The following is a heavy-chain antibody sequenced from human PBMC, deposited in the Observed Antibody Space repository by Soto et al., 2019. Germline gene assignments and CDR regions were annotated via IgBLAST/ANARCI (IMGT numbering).Heavy chain of an antibody. Sequence: GESLKISCAASGFTFSSYAMSWVRQAPGKGLEWVSAISGSGGSTYYADSVKGRFTISRDNSKNTLYLQMNSLRAEDTAVYYCAKELYYGSGTYRGYYYYGMDVWGQGTTVTVSS. J-gene: IGHJ6*02. CDR3: AKELYYGSGTYRGYYYYGMDV. CDR2: ISGSGGST. D-gene: IGHD3-10*01. CDR1: GFTFSSYA. V-gene: IGHV3-23*01.